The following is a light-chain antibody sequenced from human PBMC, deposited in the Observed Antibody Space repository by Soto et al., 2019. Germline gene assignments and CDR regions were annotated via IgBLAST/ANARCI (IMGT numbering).Light chain of an antibody. CDR2: DAS. J-gene: IGKJ1*01. CDR3: QQYNAWPEP. CDR1: QSVGST. Sequence: EIVMTQSPATLSVSPGERATLSCRASQSVGSTLAWYQQKVGQAPRLLIYDASARATGIPARFSGSGSGTEFTLSISSLQSEDFAVYYCQQYNAWPEPFGHGTNVDI. V-gene: IGKV3-15*01.